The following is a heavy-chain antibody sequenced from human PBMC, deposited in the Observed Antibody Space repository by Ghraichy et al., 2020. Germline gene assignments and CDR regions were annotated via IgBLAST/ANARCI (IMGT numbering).Heavy chain of an antibody. CDR1: GFSLRTSGVG. V-gene: IGHV2-5*02. CDR3: AHSCSNSPCYGIFDY. D-gene: IGHD2-2*01. J-gene: IGHJ4*02. CDR2: IYWDDDK. Sequence: SGPTLVKPTQTLTLTCAFSGFSLRTSGVGVGWIRQPPGKALEWLAVIYWDDDKRYSPSLKSRLTITKDTSKNQVVLTMTHMDPVDTATYYCAHSCSNSPCYGIFDYWGQGTLVTVSS.